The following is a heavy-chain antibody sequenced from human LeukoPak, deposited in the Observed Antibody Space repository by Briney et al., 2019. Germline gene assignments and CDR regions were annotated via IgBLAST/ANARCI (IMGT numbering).Heavy chain of an antibody. CDR3: AGMVRESAYYYYMDV. CDR1: GGSISTYY. V-gene: IGHV4-59*01. Sequence: ASETLSLTCTVPGGSISTYYWSWIRQPPGKGLGWSGYTYCSGSTNYNPSLTSRVTISVYTAKNQFSLKLSSVTAADTAVYYCAGMVRESAYYYYMDVWGKGTTVTVSS. CDR2: TYCSGST. D-gene: IGHD3-10*01. J-gene: IGHJ6*03.